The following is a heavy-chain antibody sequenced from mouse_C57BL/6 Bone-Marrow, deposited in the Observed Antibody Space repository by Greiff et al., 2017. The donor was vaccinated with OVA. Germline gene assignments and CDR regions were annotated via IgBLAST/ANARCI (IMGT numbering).Heavy chain of an antibody. CDR3: ARGSYYSNSYAMDY. CDR2: IDPSASYT. D-gene: IGHD2-5*01. V-gene: IGHV1-69*01. J-gene: IGHJ4*01. CDR1: GYTFTSYW. Sequence: QVQLQQPGAELVMPGASVKLSCKASGYTFTSYWMHWVKQRPGQGLEWIGEIDPSASYTNYNQKFKGKSTLTVDKSSSTAYMQLSSLTSEDSAVYDCARGSYYSNSYAMDYWGQGTSGTVSA.